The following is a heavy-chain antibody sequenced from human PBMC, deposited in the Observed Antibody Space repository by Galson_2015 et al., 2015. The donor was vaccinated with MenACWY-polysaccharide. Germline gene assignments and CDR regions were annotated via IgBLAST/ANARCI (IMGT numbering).Heavy chain of an antibody. J-gene: IGHJ4*01. CDR2: ISNSGNTT. CDR3: AKGASGSYYPFDY. CDR1: GFTFSDYY. D-gene: IGHD3-10*01. Sequence: SLRLSCAASGFTFSDYYMSWIRQAPGKGLEWVSYISNSGNTTYYADSVKGRFTISRDNSKDTLYLQMNSLRAEDTAIYYCAKGASGSYYPFDYWGHGTLVTVSS. V-gene: IGHV3-11*01.